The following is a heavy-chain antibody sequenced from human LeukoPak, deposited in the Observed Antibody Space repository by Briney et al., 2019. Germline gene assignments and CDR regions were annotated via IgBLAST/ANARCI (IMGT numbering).Heavy chain of an antibody. D-gene: IGHD1-26*01. J-gene: IGHJ4*02. CDR2: ISYSGST. Sequence: SETLSLTCTVSGGSISSSSYFWGWIRQPPGKGLEWIGSISYSGSTYYNPSLKSRVTISVDTSKNQFSLKLSSVTAADTAVYYCARVARKWELGLSYFDYWGQGTLVTVSS. CDR3: ARVARKWELGLSYFDY. V-gene: IGHV4-39*07. CDR1: GGSISSSSYF.